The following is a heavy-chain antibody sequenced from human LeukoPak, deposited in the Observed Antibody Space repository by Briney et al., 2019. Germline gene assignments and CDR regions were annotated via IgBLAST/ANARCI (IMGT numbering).Heavy chain of an antibody. J-gene: IGHJ4*02. CDR1: GYTFTGYY. CDR3: AAITGDVRDY. V-gene: IGHV1-2*02. D-gene: IGHD7-27*01. CDR2: INPKNSGT. Sequence: ASVKVSCKASGYTFTGYYIHWVRQAPGQGFEWMGWINPKNSGTNYAQKFQGRVTLTRDTSISTAYMELSRLRSDDTAVYYCAAITGDVRDYWGQGTLVTVSS.